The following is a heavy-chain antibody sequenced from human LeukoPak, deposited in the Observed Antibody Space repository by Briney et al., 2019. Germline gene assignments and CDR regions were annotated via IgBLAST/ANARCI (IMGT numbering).Heavy chain of an antibody. Sequence: SETLSLTCTVSGGSISSYYWSWIRQPPGKGLEWIGYIYYSGSTNFNPSLKSRVTISVDTSKNRFSLKLSSVTAADTAVYYCARGETYYYDSSGYYYNYWGQGTLVTVSS. CDR2: IYYSGST. CDR3: ARGETYYYDSSGYYYNY. J-gene: IGHJ4*02. D-gene: IGHD3-22*01. CDR1: GGSISSYY. V-gene: IGHV4-59*01.